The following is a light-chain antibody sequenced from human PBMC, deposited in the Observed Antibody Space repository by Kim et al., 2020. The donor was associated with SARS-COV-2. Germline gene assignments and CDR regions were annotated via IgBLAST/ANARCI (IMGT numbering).Light chain of an antibody. CDR3: QQYNSYPWT. Sequence: DIQMTQSPSTLSASIGDRVTVTCRASERISSWLAWYQKKPGKAPKVVIYDAYILESGVPSRFSGSGSGTEFTLTISSLQPDDFATYYCQQYNSYPWTFGQGTKVDIK. J-gene: IGKJ1*01. CDR1: ERISSW. V-gene: IGKV1-5*01. CDR2: DAY.